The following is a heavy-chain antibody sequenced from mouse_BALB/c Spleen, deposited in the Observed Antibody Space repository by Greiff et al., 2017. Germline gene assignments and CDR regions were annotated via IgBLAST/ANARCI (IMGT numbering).Heavy chain of an antibody. V-gene: IGHV1-5*01. J-gene: IGHJ4*01. CDR2: IYPGNSDT. CDR3: TRNWGDYDDYAVDY. CDR1: GYTFTSYW. Sequence: VQLQQSGTVLARPGASVKMSCQASGYTFTSYWMHWVKPRPGQGLEWIGAIYPGNSDTSYNQKFKGKAKLTAVTSTSTAYMELSSLTNEDSAVYYCTRNWGDYDDYAVDYWGQGTSVTVSS. D-gene: IGHD2-4*01.